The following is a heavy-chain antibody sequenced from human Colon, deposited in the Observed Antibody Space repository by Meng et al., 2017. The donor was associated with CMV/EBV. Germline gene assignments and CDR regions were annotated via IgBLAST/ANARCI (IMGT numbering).Heavy chain of an antibody. V-gene: IGHV4-34*01. Sequence: YYWSWIRQPPGKGLELIGEINHSGSTNYNPSLKSRVTISVDTSKNQFSLKLSSVAAADTAVYYCARGHLALSLRFLEWLPSGRFDPWGQGTLVTVSS. CDR1: YY. CDR2: INHSGST. D-gene: IGHD3-3*01. CDR3: ARGHLALSLRFLEWLPSGRFDP. J-gene: IGHJ5*02.